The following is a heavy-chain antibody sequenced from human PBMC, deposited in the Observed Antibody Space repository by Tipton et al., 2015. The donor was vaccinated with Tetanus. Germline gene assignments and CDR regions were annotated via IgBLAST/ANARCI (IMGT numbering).Heavy chain of an antibody. J-gene: IGHJ5*02. CDR2: VDRSGTT. V-gene: IGHV4-4*07. D-gene: IGHD2-2*01. CDR1: GGSMSNNY. Sequence: TLSLTCTVSGGSMSNNYWSWIRQPPGKGLEWIGRVDRSGTTTYNPSLKGRVTMSLDTSKNQFSLKLTSVTAADTAMYYCARGSDIVVVPGVTRADWFDPWGQGTLVTVSS. CDR3: ARGSDIVVVPGVTRADWFDP.